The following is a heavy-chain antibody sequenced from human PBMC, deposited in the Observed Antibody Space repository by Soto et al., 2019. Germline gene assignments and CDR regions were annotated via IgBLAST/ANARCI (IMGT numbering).Heavy chain of an antibody. CDR2: MSYDGSDT. D-gene: IGHD3-22*01. Sequence: GGSLRLSCVGSGFIFSNNGMHWVRQTPGKGLEWVAFMSYDGSDTFYADSVKGRFTISRDNSKNTLYLQMNSLRAEDTAVYYCAKDELSYDSSGYYYSYWGQGTLVTVSS. CDR3: AKDELSYDSSGYYYSY. CDR1: GFIFSNNG. J-gene: IGHJ4*02. V-gene: IGHV3-30*02.